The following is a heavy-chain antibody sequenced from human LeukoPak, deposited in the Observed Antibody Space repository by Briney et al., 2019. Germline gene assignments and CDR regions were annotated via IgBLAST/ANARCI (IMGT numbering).Heavy chain of an antibody. CDR2: ISYDGSNK. D-gene: IGHD3-10*01. Sequence: GGSLRLSCAASGFTFSSYAMHWVRQAPGKGLEGVAVISYDGSNKYYADSVKGRFTISRDNSKNTLYLQMNSLRAEDTALYYCARDDYGSGSWNDYWGQGTLVTVSS. CDR1: GFTFSSYA. CDR3: ARDDYGSGSWNDY. J-gene: IGHJ4*02. V-gene: IGHV3-30*04.